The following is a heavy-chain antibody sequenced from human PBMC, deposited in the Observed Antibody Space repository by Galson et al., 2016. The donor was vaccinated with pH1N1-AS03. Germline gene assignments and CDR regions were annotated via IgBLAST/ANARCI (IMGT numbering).Heavy chain of an antibody. Sequence: APGKGLEWVSYISSSSSTIYYVDSVKGRFTISRDNAKSSLYLQMHSLRAEDTAVYYCARTHHGDYAYYGMDVWGQGTTVTVSS. CDR3: ARTHHGDYAYYGMDV. D-gene: IGHD4-17*01. V-gene: IGHV3-48*01. CDR2: ISSSSSTI. J-gene: IGHJ6*02.